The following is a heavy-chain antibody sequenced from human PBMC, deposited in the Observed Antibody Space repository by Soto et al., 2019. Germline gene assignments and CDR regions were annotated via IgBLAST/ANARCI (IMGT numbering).Heavy chain of an antibody. CDR3: AKSLRNYFDTLGSDHFFDY. D-gene: IGHD3-22*01. J-gene: IGHJ4*02. CDR1: EFTFSSYA. V-gene: IGHV3-23*01. CDR2: ISATCGIT. Sequence: EVQLLESGGGLVQPGGSLRLSCAASEFTFSSYAVSWVRRAPGKGLEWVSAISATCGITYYADSVKGRFTISRDNSKSTLYLQMDSLRAEDTALYYCAKSLRNYFDTLGSDHFFDYWGQGTLVTVSS.